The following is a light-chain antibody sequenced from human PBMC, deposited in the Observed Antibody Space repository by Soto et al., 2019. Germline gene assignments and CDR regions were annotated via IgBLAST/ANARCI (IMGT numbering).Light chain of an antibody. CDR3: CSYAGSFRV. V-gene: IGLV2-11*01. CDR1: SSDVGGYNY. Sequence: QSALTQPLSVSGSPGQSVTISCTGTSSDVGGYNYVSWYQQHPGKAPKLMIYDVSKRPSGVPDRFSGSKSGNTASLTISGLHAEDEADYYCCSYAGSFRVFGTGTKVTVL. J-gene: IGLJ1*01. CDR2: DVS.